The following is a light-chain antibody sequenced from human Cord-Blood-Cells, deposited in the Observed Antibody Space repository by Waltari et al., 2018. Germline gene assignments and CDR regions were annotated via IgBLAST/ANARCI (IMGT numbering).Light chain of an antibody. CDR1: RSDVAGYNF. Sequence: QSALTQPRSVSGSPGQSVPISCPGTRSDVAGYNFVSWYQQHPGKAPKLMIYDVSKRPSGVPDRFSGSKSGNTASLTISGLQAEDEADYYCCSYAGSYTWVFGGGTKLTVL. V-gene: IGLV2-11*01. CDR3: CSYAGSYTWV. CDR2: DVS. J-gene: IGLJ3*02.